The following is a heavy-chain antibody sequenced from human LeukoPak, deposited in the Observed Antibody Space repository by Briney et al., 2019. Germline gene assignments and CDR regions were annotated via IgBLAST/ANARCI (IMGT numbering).Heavy chain of an antibody. Sequence: PGGSLRLSCAASGFSFSSCSINWIRQAPGKGLEWVSTITGSGDSTYYADSVKGRFTISRDISKSTLSLQMSSLRAEDTAVYYCAKDAGSGWYYFDYWGQGTLVTVSS. CDR2: ITGSGDST. V-gene: IGHV3-23*01. CDR1: GFSFSSCS. J-gene: IGHJ4*02. CDR3: AKDAGSGWYYFDY. D-gene: IGHD6-19*01.